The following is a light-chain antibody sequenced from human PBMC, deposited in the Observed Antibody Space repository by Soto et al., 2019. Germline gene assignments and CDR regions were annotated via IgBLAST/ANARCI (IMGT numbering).Light chain of an antibody. Sequence: QSALTQPRSVSGSPGQSVTISCTGTSSDVGDYNYVSWYQQHPGKAPKLLIYAVNMRPSGAPDRFSGSKSGNTASLTISGLQAEDEADYSCCSYAGSYPWVFGGGTKLTVL. CDR2: AVN. V-gene: IGLV2-11*01. J-gene: IGLJ3*02. CDR1: SSDVGDYNY. CDR3: CSYAGSYPWV.